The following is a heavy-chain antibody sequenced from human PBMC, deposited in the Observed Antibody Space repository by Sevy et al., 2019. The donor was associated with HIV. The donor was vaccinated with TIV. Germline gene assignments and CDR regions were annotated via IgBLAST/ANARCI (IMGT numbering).Heavy chain of an antibody. V-gene: IGHV3-20*04. CDR1: GFTFDDYG. J-gene: IGHJ4*02. CDR2: INWNGGST. Sequence: GGSLRLSCAASGFTFDDYGMSWVRQAPGKGLEWVSGINWNGGSTGYADSVKGRFTISRDNAKNSLYLQMNSLRAEDTAFYYCARGGAAGSGSYYNRRFGAYYFDYWGQGTLVTVSS. D-gene: IGHD3-10*01. CDR3: ARGGAAGSGSYYNRRFGAYYFDY.